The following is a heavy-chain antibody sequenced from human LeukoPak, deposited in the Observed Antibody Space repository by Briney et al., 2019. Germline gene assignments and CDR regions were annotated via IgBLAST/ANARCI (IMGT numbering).Heavy chain of an antibody. Sequence: ASVKVSCKASGYTFTSYDINWVRQATGQGLEWMGWMNPNSGNTGYAQKFQGRVTITRNTSVSTAYMELSSLRSEDAAVYYCARGGLYVVDYWGQGTLVTVSS. CDR1: GYTFTSYD. D-gene: IGHD2-2*02. J-gene: IGHJ4*02. CDR2: MNPNSGNT. CDR3: ARGGLYVVDY. V-gene: IGHV1-8*03.